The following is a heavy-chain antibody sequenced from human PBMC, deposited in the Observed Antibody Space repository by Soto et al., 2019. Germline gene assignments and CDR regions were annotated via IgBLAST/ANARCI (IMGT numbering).Heavy chain of an antibody. V-gene: IGHV1-69*13. Sequence: ASVKVSCKASGGGNLRDYRTTWVRRAPGQGLEWMGGIIPKLGSANYAQNFQGRVTVTADESTNTVYMELRSLRSDDTAVYYCARGGDGSNFGAVYWGQGTPVTVSS. CDR3: ARGGDGSNFGAVY. CDR2: IIPKLGSA. D-gene: IGHD2-21*01. CDR1: GGGNLRDYR. J-gene: IGHJ4*02.